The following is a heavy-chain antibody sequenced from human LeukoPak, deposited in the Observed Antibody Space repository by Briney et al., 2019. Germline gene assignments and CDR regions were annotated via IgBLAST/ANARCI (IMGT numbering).Heavy chain of an antibody. Sequence: GGSLRLSCAASGFTFSSYAMSSVRQAPGKGLEWVSAICVSGGSTYYADSVRGRFTISRDNSQNTLYLQMNSLRAEDTAVYYCSKGFSMIVCYFDYWGQGTLVTVSS. J-gene: IGHJ4*02. D-gene: IGHD3-22*01. CDR1: GFTFSSYA. V-gene: IGHV3-23*01. CDR2: ICVSGGST. CDR3: SKGFSMIVCYFDY.